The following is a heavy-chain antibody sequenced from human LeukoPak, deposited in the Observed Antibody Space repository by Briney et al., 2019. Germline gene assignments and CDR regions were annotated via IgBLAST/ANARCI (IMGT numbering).Heavy chain of an antibody. J-gene: IGHJ4*02. CDR3: ASGGGFAYGFGSGQGSYYFDY. D-gene: IGHD3-3*01. V-gene: IGHV3-7*01. CDR2: IKQDGSEK. CDR1: GFTFSTYW. Sequence: GGSLRLSCAASGFTFSTYWMTWVRQAPGKGLEWGASIKQDGSEKYYVDSVKGRFTISRDNVKNSLYLQMNSLRAEDTAVYYCASGGGFAYGFGSGQGSYYFDYWGQGTLVTVSS.